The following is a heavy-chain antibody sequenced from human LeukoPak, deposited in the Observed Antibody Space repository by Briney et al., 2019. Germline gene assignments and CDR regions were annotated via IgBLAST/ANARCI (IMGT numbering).Heavy chain of an antibody. J-gene: IGHJ4*02. CDR1: GYTFTSYG. CDR3: ARDSQTHWDYGGNSLRFLPFDY. V-gene: IGHV1-18*01. D-gene: IGHD4-23*01. Sequence: ASVKVSCKASGYTFTSYGISWVRQAPGQGLEWMGWISAYNGNTNYAQKLQGRVTMTTDTSTSTAYMELRSLRSDDTAVYYCARDSQTHWDYGGNSLRFLPFDYWGQGTLVTVSS. CDR2: ISAYNGNT.